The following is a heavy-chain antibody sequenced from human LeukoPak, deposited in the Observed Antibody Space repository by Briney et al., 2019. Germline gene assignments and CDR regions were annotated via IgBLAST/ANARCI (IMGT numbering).Heavy chain of an antibody. J-gene: IGHJ3*02. CDR1: GFPLSSYR. V-gene: IGHV3-30*02. CDR2: IRCDGSKK. D-gene: IGHD2-2*01. Sequence: PGGSLRLFCAASGFPLSSYRMHWVRQAPRKGLEWVAFIRCDGSKKYYADSVKGRFTISRENSKNTLYLQMNSLRAEDTAVYYCAKDRPIVVVPAAPLGDAFDIWGQGTMVAVSS. CDR3: AKDRPIVVVPAAPLGDAFDI.